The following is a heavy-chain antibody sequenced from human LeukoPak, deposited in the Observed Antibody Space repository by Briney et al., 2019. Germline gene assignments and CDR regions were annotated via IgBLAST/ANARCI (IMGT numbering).Heavy chain of an antibody. CDR3: ARDGAVDILTGYGAFDI. V-gene: IGHV4-59*01. Sequence: SETLSLTCTVSGGSISSYYWSWIRQSPGKGLEWIGHIHYSGSTNYNFSLESRVTMSMDTSKSQISLKLNSVTAADTAVYYCARDGAVDILTGYGAFDIWGQGTMVTVSS. D-gene: IGHD3-9*01. CDR1: GGSISSYY. CDR2: IHYSGST. J-gene: IGHJ3*02.